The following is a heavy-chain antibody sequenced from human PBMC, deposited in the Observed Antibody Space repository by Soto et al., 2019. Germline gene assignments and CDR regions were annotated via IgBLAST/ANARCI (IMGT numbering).Heavy chain of an antibody. D-gene: IGHD5-12*01. CDR3: ARVKQGRGGYDSPFEY. CDR2: IKYDGSKT. Sequence: QVRLVESGGGVVQPGGSLRLSCAPSGFIFSSFGMHWVRQAPGKGLEWVAVIKYDGSKTYYGDSVKGRFTISRDNSRNTLYLQMNSLRAEDTAVYYCARVKQGRGGYDSPFEYWGQGTLVTVAS. J-gene: IGHJ4*02. V-gene: IGHV3-33*01. CDR1: GFIFSSFG.